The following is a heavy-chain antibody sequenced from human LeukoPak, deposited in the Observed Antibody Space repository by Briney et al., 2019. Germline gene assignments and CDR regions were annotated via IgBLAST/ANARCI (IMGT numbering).Heavy chain of an antibody. CDR3: AKSRARREGSTGSIDY. CDR2: ISGGGGST. J-gene: IGHJ4*02. V-gene: IGHV3-23*01. CDR1: GFTFSSYA. D-gene: IGHD3-22*01. Sequence: GGSLRLSCAASGFTFSSYAMSWVRQAPGKGLEWVSAISGGGGSTYYADSVKGRFTISRDNSKNTLYLQMNSLRAEDTAVYYCAKSRARREGSTGSIDYWGQGTLVPVSS.